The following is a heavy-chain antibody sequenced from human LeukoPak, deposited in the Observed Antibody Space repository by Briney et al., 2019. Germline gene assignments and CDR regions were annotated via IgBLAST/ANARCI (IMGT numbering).Heavy chain of an antibody. CDR2: ISHDGSNE. CDR3: ARDYFCSSTSCSATGAFDI. Sequence: GGSLRLSCAASGFTFSIYGMHWVRQAPGKGLEWVAVISHDGSNEYYADSVKGQFTISRDNSKNTLYLQMNSLRPEDAAVYYCARDYFCSSTSCSATGAFDIWGQGTMVTVSS. V-gene: IGHV3-30*03. J-gene: IGHJ3*02. CDR1: GFTFSIYG. D-gene: IGHD2-2*01.